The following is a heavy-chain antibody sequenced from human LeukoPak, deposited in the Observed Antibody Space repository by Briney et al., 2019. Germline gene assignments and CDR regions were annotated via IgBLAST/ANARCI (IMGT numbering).Heavy chain of an antibody. CDR1: GFTFSSYA. Sequence: GGSLRLSCTASGFTFSSYAMHWVRPAPGKGLEGAAVISSDGNTKYYADYVEGRFTISRDNSNNTLYLQKNSLGADDTAIYYCARRRIVGSTDDAFDIWGQGTMVTLSS. V-gene: IGHV3-30-3*01. J-gene: IGHJ3*02. D-gene: IGHD1-26*01. CDR2: ISSDGNTK. CDR3: ARRRIVGSTDDAFDI.